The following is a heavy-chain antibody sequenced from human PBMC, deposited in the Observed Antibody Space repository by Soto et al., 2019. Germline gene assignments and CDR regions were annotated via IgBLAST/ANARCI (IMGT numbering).Heavy chain of an antibody. J-gene: IGHJ3*02. V-gene: IGHV4-61*08. D-gene: IGHD3-22*01. CDR3: ARTYDGSGPNSGGYGFDS. CDR2: IYYSGST. CDR1: GGSISSGDYY. Sequence: SETLSLTCTVSGGSISSGDYYWSWIRQPPGKGLEWIGYIYYSGSTSYNPSLKSRVSIPLDTSKNQFSLKLSSVTAADTAVYYCARTYDGSGPNSGGYGFDSWGQGTMVTVSS.